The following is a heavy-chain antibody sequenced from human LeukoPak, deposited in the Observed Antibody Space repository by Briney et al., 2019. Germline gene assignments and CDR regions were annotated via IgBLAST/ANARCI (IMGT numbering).Heavy chain of an antibody. CDR1: GFTFSSYE. D-gene: IGHD1-1*01. CDR3: ARDGYPGTTNDYFDY. CDR2: ISSSGSTI. Sequence: GGSLRLSCAASGFTFSSYEMNWVRQAPGKGLEWVSYISSSGSTIYYADSVKGRFTISRDNAKNSLYLQMNSLRAEDTAVYYCARDGYPGTTNDYFDYWGQGTLVTVSS. V-gene: IGHV3-48*03. J-gene: IGHJ4*02.